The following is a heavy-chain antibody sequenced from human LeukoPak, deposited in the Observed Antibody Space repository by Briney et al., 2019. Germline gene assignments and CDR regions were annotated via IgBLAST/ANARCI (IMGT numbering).Heavy chain of an antibody. CDR2: INHSGST. D-gene: IGHD6-6*01. J-gene: IGHJ6*03. V-gene: IGHV4-34*01. Sequence: NPSETLSLTCAVYGGSFSGYYWSWIRQPPGKGLEWIGEINHSGSTNYNPSLKSRVTISVDTSKNQFSLKLSSVTAADTAVYYCARVRGAARDYYYYYMDVWGKGTTVTVSS. CDR3: ARVRGAARDYYYYYMDV. CDR1: GGSFSGYY.